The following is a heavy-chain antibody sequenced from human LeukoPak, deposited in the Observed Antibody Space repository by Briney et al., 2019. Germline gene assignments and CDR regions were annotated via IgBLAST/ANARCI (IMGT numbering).Heavy chain of an antibody. CDR3: ARGKARSYYGSGSYHSYYYYYMDV. J-gene: IGHJ6*03. CDR2: INHSGST. D-gene: IGHD3-10*01. CDR1: GGSFSGYY. Sequence: SETLSLTGAVYGGSFSGYYWSWIRQPPGKGLEWIGEINHSGSTNYNPSLKSRVSISVDTSKNQFSLKLSSVTAADTAVYYCARGKARSYYGSGSYHSYYYYYMDVWGKGTTVTISS. V-gene: IGHV4-34*01.